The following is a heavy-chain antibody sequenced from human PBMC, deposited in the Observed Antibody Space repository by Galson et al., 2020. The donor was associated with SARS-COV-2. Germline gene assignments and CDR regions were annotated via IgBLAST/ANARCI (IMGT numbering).Heavy chain of an antibody. CDR1: GASVTSGNHY. CDR2: IYYSGST. J-gene: IGHJ4*02. CDR3: ASPEASSSGWYDFDY. Sequence: ASETLSLTCTVSGASVTSGNHYWSWIRQPPGKGLEWIGYIYYSGSTNYSPSLKSRVTISVDTAKNQFSLKLTSVTVADSAVYYCASPEASSSGWYDFDYLGQGTLVTVSS. V-gene: IGHV4-61*01. D-gene: IGHD6-19*01.